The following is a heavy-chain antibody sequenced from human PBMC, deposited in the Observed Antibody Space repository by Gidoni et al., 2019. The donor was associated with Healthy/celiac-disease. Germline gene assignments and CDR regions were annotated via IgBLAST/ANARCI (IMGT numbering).Heavy chain of an antibody. J-gene: IGHJ4*02. CDR1: GFTFSSYA. CDR2: ISGSGGST. V-gene: IGHV3-23*01. CDR3: AKATYYDFWSGYADY. D-gene: IGHD3-3*01. Sequence: EVQLLESGGGLVQPGGSLRLSCAASGFTFSSYAMSWVRQAHGKGLEWVSAISGSGGSTYYADSVKGRFTISRDNSKNTLYLQMNSLRAEDTAVYYCAKATYYDFWSGYADYWGQGTLVTVSS.